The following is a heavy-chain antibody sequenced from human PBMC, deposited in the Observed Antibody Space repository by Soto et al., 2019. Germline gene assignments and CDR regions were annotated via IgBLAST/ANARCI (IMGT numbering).Heavy chain of an antibody. CDR2: ISYDGSNK. J-gene: IGHJ6*02. V-gene: IGHV3-30*18. D-gene: IGHD5-18*01. Sequence: QVQLVESGGGVVQPGRSLRLSCAASGFTFSSYGMHWVRQAPGKGLELVAVISYDGSNKYYADTVKGRFTNSRDNSKNTLYLQMNSLPAEDTAVYYCAKDRVDKAMAPPLYYYYGMHVWGQETTVTVSS. CDR1: GFTFSSYG. CDR3: AKDRVDKAMAPPLYYYYGMHV.